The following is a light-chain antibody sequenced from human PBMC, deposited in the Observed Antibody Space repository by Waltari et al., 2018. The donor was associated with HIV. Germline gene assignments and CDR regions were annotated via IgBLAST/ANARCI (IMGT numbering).Light chain of an antibody. CDR2: EVS. CDR3: CSYAGSSTFEV. V-gene: IGLV2-23*02. J-gene: IGLJ2*01. CDR1: SSVVWIYNL. Sequence: QPALTQPASVSGSPGQSITISCTGTSSVVWIYNLVSSYQQHPGKAPKLMIYEVSTRPSRVSNRFSGSKSGNTASLTISGLQAEDEADYYCCSYAGSSTFEVFGGGTKLTVL.